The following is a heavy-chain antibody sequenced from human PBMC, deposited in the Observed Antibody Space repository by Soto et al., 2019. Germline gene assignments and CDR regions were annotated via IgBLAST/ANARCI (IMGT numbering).Heavy chain of an antibody. J-gene: IGHJ4*02. D-gene: IGHD5-18*01. V-gene: IGHV1-18*01. CDR2: ISAYNGNT. Sequence: QVQLVQSGAEVKKPGASVKVSCKASGYTFTSYGISWVRQAPGQGLEGMGWISAYNGNTNYAQKLQGRVTMTTDTSTSTAYMELRSLRSDDTAVYYCARLTPGRSGDTAMVTVDYWGQGTLVTVSS. CDR3: ARLTPGRSGDTAMVTVDY. CDR1: GYTFTSYG.